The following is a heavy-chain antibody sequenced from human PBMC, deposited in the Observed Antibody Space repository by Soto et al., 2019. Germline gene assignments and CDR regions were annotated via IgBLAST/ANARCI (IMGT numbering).Heavy chain of an antibody. CDR1: GGSISSYY. Sequence: SETLSLTCTVSGGSISSYYWSWIRQPPGKGLEWIGYIYYSGSTNYNPSLKSRVTISVDTSKNQFSLKLSSVTAADTAVYYCARSVFVDFWSGYPYYYYYYGMDVWGQGTTVTVSS. CDR2: IYYSGST. CDR3: ARSVFVDFWSGYPYYYYYYGMDV. D-gene: IGHD3-3*01. J-gene: IGHJ6*02. V-gene: IGHV4-59*01.